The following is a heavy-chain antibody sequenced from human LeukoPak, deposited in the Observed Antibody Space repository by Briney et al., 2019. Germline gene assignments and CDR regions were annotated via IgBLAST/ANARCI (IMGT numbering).Heavy chain of an antibody. J-gene: IGHJ4*02. CDR3: ARDLSTSTSWTIFG. CDR1: GGSFSGYY. V-gene: IGHV4-34*01. Sequence: SETLSLTCAVYGGSFSGYYWSWIRQPPGKGLEWIGEINHSGSTNYNPSLKSRVTISVDTSKNQFSLKLSSVTAADTAVYYCARDLSTSTSWTIFGWGQGTLVTVSS. D-gene: IGHD2-2*01. CDR2: INHSGST.